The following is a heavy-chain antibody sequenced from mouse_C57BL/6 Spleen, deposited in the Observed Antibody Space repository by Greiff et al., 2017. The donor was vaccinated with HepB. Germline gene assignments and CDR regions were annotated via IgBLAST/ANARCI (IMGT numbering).Heavy chain of an antibody. D-gene: IGHD1-1*01. V-gene: IGHV1-4*01. CDR1: GYTFTSYT. CDR2: INPSSGYT. J-gene: IGHJ2*01. CDR3: ARGSYYGSSYVGDY. Sequence: QVQLKESGAELARPGASVKMSCKASGYTFTSYTMHWVKQRPGQGLEWIGYINPSSGYTKYNQKFKDKATLTADKSSSTAYMQLSSLTSEDSAVYYCARGSYYGSSYVGDYWGQGTTLTVSS.